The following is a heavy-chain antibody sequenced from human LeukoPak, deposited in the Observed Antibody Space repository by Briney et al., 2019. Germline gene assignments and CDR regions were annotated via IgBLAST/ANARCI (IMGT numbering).Heavy chain of an antibody. V-gene: IGHV3-7*03. CDR2: IKQDGSEK. CDR3: ARGLDYGGYLPVEGAFDI. Sequence: GGSLRLSCAASGFTFSSYWMSWVRQAPGRGLEWVANIKQDGSEKYYVDSVKGRFTISRDNAKNSLYLQMNSLRAEDTAVYYCARGLDYGGYLPVEGAFDIWGQGTMVTVSS. CDR1: GFTFSSYW. J-gene: IGHJ3*02. D-gene: IGHD4-17*01.